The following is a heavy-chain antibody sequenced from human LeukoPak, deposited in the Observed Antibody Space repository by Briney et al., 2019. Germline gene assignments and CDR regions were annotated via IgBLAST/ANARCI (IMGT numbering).Heavy chain of an antibody. Sequence: QPGRSLRLSCAASGFTFSSYGMHWVRQAPGKGLEWVAVISYDGSNKYYADSVKGRFTISRDNSKNTLYLQMNSLRAEDTAVYYCAKDETPHYGDYVVYYYYGMDVWGQGTTVTVSS. V-gene: IGHV3-30*18. CDR2: ISYDGSNK. D-gene: IGHD4-17*01. CDR3: AKDETPHYGDYVVYYYYGMDV. CDR1: GFTFSSYG. J-gene: IGHJ6*02.